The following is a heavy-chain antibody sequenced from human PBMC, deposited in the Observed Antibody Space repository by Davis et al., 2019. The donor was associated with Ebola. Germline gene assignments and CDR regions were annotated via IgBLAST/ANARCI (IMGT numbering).Heavy chain of an antibody. CDR2: ISYDGSNK. J-gene: IGHJ4*02. CDR1: GFTFSSYA. V-gene: IGHV3-30-3*01. Sequence: PGGSLRLSCAASGFTFSSYAMHWVRQAPGKGLEWVAVISYDGSNKYYADSVKGRFTISRDNSKNTLYLQMNSLRAEDTAVYYCARDSWMEVAGYFDYWGQGTLVTVSS. CDR3: ARDSWMEVAGYFDY. D-gene: IGHD6-19*01.